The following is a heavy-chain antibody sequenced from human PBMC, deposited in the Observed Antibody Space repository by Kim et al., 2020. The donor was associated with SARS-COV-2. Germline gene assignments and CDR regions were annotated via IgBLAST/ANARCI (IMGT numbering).Heavy chain of an antibody. J-gene: IGHJ4*02. Sequence: GGSLRLSCAGSGFTFSSYWMHWVRQAPGKGLVWVSRIKSDGSITSYADSVKGRFTISRDNAKNTLYLQMNSLRAEDTAVYYCATPGPQEFCGGDCPPNFDYWGQGSLVTVSS. D-gene: IGHD2-21*02. CDR2: IKSDGSIT. CDR3: ATPGPQEFCGGDCPPNFDY. CDR1: GFTFSSYW. V-gene: IGHV3-74*01.